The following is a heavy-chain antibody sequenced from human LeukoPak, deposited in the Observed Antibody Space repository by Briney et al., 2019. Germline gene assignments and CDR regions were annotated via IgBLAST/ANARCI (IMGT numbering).Heavy chain of an antibody. V-gene: IGHV1-2*02. CDR3: ARTYYYDSSGPGWYYMDV. Sequence: GASVKVSCKASGYTFTGYYMHWVRQAPGQGLEWMGWINPNSGGTNYAQKFQGRVTMTRDTSISTAYMELSRLRSDDTAVYYCARTYYYDSSGPGWYYMDVWGKGTTVTVSS. CDR1: GYTFTGYY. J-gene: IGHJ6*03. CDR2: INPNSGGT. D-gene: IGHD3-22*01.